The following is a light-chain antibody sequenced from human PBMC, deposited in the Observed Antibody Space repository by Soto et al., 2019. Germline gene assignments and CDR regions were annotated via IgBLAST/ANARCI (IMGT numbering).Light chain of an antibody. V-gene: IGLV2-11*01. Sequence: QSALTQPRSVSGSPGQSVTISCTGASNNVGGYNYVSWYQHHPGKVPQLIIYDVTKRPSGVPDRFSGSKSGNTASLTISGLQVEDEADYYSCSYAATYTWIFGGGTKLTVL. CDR3: CSYAATYTWI. J-gene: IGLJ2*01. CDR2: DVT. CDR1: SNNVGGYNY.